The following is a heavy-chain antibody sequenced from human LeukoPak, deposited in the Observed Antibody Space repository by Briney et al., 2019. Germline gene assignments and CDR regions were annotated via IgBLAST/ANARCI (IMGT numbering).Heavy chain of an antibody. CDR1: GFTFSSYA. J-gene: IGHJ4*02. V-gene: IGHV3-23*01. CDR3: AKDGGLWVSAHWGDS. D-gene: IGHD7-27*01. Sequence: GGSLRLSCAAPGFTFSSYAMSWVRQAPGKGLEWVSAISGSDGNTYYADSVKGRFTVSRDNSKNTLFLQMNSLRAEDTAVYYCAKDGGLWVSAHWGDSWGRGTLVTVSS. CDR2: ISGSDGNT.